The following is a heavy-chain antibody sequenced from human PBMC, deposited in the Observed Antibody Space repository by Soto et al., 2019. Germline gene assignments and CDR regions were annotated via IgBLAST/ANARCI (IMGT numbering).Heavy chain of an antibody. D-gene: IGHD3-22*01. V-gene: IGHV4-30-4*01. CDR2: IYYSGST. CDR1: GGSISSGDYY. Sequence: SETLSLTCTVSGGSISSGDYYWSWIRQPPGKGLEWIGYIYYSGSTYYNPSLKSRVTISVDTSKNQFSLKLRSVTAADTAVYYCARGQVNREYYDSSGYYYFDYWGQGTLVTVSS. J-gene: IGHJ4*02. CDR3: ARGQVNREYYDSSGYYYFDY.